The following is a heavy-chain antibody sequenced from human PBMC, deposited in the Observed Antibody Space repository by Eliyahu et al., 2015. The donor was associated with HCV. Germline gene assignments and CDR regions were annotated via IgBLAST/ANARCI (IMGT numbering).Heavy chain of an antibody. CDR2: IGSAGGAI. V-gene: IGHV3-11*01. J-gene: IGHJ4*02. CDR1: GFTFSDYY. Sequence: QVQLVESGGGLVKPAGSRRLSCAASGFTFSDYYMXWVRQAPGKGLGWVSSIGSAGGAIYYAGSVKGRFTISRDNVKNSLDLQMNSLRAEDTAVYYCARAGAGVGGDDYWGQGTLVTVSS. D-gene: IGHD3-10*01. CDR3: ARAGAGVGGDDY.